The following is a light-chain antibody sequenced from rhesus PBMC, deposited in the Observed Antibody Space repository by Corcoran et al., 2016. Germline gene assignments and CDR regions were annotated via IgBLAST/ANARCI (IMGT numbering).Light chain of an antibody. CDR1: QKIDSN. CDR2: AAS. Sequence: DIQMTQSPSALSASVGDRVTIACRASQKIDSNLAWYQQKPGKAPKLLNYAASRLHTGIPSRFSVSGSGTDFTLTISSLQPEDSAAYYCQHYYDNPLTFGGGTKVELK. J-gene: IGKJ4*01. CDR3: QHYYDNPLT. V-gene: IGKV1S12*01.